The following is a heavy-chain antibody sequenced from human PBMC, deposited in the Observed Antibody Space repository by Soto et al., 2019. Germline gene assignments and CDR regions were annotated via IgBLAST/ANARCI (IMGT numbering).Heavy chain of an antibody. D-gene: IGHD2-15*01. J-gene: IGHJ4*02. CDR1: GFTFSSYA. V-gene: IGHV3-72*01. CDR3: AIGYCSGGTCHVDY. Sequence: LRPSCAASGFTFSSYAMSWVRQAPGKGLEWVGRTRGKTHSYTTEYAASVKGRFTISRDDSKNSLYLQMNSLRVEDTAVYYCAIGYCSGGTCHVDYWGQGTPVTVSS. CDR2: TRGKTHSYTT.